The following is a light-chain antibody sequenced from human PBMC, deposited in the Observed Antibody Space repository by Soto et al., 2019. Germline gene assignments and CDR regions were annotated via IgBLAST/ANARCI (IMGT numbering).Light chain of an antibody. CDR2: GAS. V-gene: IGKV3-20*01. J-gene: IGKJ4*01. CDR1: QSVSSSY. Sequence: EIVLTQSPGTLSLSPGDRATLSCRASQSVSSSYLAWYQQKPGQAPRLLIYGASSSATGIPDRFSGSGSGTDFTLTISRLEPEDFAVYYCQQYGSSPPLSFGGGTKVEIK. CDR3: QQYGSSPPLS.